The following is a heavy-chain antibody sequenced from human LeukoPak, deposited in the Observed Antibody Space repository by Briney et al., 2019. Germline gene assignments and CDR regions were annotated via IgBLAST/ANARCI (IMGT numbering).Heavy chain of an antibody. V-gene: IGHV3-23*01. Sequence: PGGSLRLSCAASGFTFRSCVMTWVRQAPGKGLEWVSGISGSGSSTYYADSVKGRFTISRDNSKNTLYLQMNSLRAEDTAVYYCARGDYYYYDSSGYYIWGQGTLVTVSS. CDR1: GFTFRSCV. J-gene: IGHJ4*02. CDR2: ISGSGSST. D-gene: IGHD3-22*01. CDR3: ARGDYYYYDSSGYYI.